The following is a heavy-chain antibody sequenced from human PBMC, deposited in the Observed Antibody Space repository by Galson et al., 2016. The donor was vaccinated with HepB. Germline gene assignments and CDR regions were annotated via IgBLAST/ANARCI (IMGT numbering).Heavy chain of an antibody. CDR2: INPGDSDT. J-gene: IGHJ4*02. CDR1: GYRFTNHW. V-gene: IGHV5-51*01. Sequence: QSGAEVKKPGESLKISCKGSGYRFTNHWIAWVRQMPGKGLEWMGIINPGDSDTRYSPSFQGQVIISADKSISTACLQWSSLKASDTAMDYCARGVQQLNYDYWGQGTLVTVSS. D-gene: IGHD6-13*01. CDR3: ARGVQQLNYDY.